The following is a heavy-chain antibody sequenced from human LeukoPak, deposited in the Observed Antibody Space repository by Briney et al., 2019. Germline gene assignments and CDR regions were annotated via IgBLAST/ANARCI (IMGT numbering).Heavy chain of an antibody. V-gene: IGHV4-4*02. D-gene: IGHD2-15*01. CDR2: IYHTGST. CDR3: VRKSGPLDY. CDR1: GGSISSTNW. Sequence: PSGTLSLTCAVSGGSISSTNWWTWVRPAPGKGLGWIGEIYHTGSTNYNPSLESRVTISVHKSKNQFALKLNSVTAADTAVYHCVRKSGPLDYWGQGTLVTVSS. J-gene: IGHJ4*02.